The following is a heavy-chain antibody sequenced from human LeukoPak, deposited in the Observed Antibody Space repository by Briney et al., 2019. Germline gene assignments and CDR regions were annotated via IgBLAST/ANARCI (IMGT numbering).Heavy chain of an antibody. V-gene: IGHV4-39*07. CDR2: IYYTGST. CDR1: GASISSSNYY. J-gene: IGHJ4*02. Sequence: SETLSLTCTVSGASISSSNYYWGWIRQPPGKGLEWIGSIYYTGSTYYNSSLQSRVTISVDTSKNQFSLKLSSVTAADTAVYYCARKSWKSDYWGQGTPVTVSS. D-gene: IGHD1-1*01. CDR3: ARKSWKSDY.